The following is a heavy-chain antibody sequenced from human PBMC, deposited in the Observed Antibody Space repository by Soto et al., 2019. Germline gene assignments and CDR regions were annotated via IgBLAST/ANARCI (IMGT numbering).Heavy chain of an antibody. CDR1: GFTFSNYA. CDR2: ISGSGELT. D-gene: IGHD6-19*01. CDR3: AIDGGSTVSGTLDY. Sequence: EVQLLESGGGLVQPGGSLRLSCAASGFTFSNYAMSWVRQAPGKGLEWVSSISGSGELTYNTDSVMGRFTVSRDNSNSALYSHMDSLRAEDTALYYCAIDGGSTVSGTLDYWGQGTLVTV. V-gene: IGHV3-23*01. J-gene: IGHJ4*02.